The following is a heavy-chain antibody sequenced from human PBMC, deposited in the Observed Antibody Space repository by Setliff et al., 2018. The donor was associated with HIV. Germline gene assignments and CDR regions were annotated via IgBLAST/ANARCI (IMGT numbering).Heavy chain of an antibody. CDR3: ARDRGDSYYDFWSNYAHFDY. D-gene: IGHD3-3*01. J-gene: IGHJ4*02. CDR1: GFTFSTYS. CDR2: VSSSSSYI. V-gene: IGHV3-21*01. Sequence: GGSLRLSCAASGFTFSTYSMNWVRQAPGKGLEWISSVSSSSSYIYYADSVKGRFTISRDNAKNSLSLQMNSLRAEDTAVYYCARDRGDSYYDFWSNYAHFDYWGQGTLVTVSS.